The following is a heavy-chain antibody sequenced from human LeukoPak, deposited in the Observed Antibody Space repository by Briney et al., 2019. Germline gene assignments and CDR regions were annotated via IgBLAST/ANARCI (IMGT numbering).Heavy chain of an antibody. V-gene: IGHV6-1*01. D-gene: IGHD3-3*01. CDR1: GDSVSSNGAA. CDR2: TYYRSQQWYS. Sequence: SQTLSLTCAIAGDSVSSNGAAWDWIRQSPSRGLEWLGRTYYRSQQWYSDYAPSVKGRITINADTSQNQFSLHLNSVTPEDTAVYYCGRETDFGVVSNWGQGTLVTVSS. J-gene: IGHJ4*02. CDR3: GRETDFGVVSN.